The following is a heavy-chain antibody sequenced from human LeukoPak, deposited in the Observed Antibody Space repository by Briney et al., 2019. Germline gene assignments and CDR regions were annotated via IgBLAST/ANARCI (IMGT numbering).Heavy chain of an antibody. D-gene: IGHD2-21*02. CDR3: ARHGSDWYDFDY. CDR2: IYYSGST. CDR1: GGSISSYY. V-gene: IGHV4-59*08. J-gene: IGHJ4*02. Sequence: SETLSLTCTVPGGSISSYYWSWIRQPPGKGLEWIGYIYYSGSTNYNPSLQSRVTISVDTSKNQFSLKLNSVTAADTAVYYCARHGSDWYDFDYWGQGTLVTVSS.